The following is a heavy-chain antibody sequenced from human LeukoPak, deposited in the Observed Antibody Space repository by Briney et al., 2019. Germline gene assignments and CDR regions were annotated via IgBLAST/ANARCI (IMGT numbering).Heavy chain of an antibody. D-gene: IGHD6-13*01. CDR1: GFTFSGSA. CDR3: TRHPYSSSWYDRSRLYYYGMDV. V-gene: IGHV3-73*01. Sequence: GGSLRLSCAASGFTFSGSAMHWVRQASGKGLEWVGRIRSKANSYATAYAASVKGRFTISRDDSKNTAYLQMNSLKTEDTAVYYCTRHPYSSSWYDRSRLYYYGMDVWGQGTTVTVSS. CDR2: IRSKANSYAT. J-gene: IGHJ6*02.